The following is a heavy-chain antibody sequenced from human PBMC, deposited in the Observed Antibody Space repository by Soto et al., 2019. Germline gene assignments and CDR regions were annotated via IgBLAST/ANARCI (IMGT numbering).Heavy chain of an antibody. J-gene: IGHJ6*02. D-gene: IGHD2-2*01. Sequence: ASVKVSCKASGGTFSSYAISWVRQAPGQGLEWMGGIIPIFGTANYAQKFQGRVTITADESTSTAYMELSSLRSEDTAVYYCARFIVVVPAAMNYYGMDVWGQGTTVTVSS. V-gene: IGHV1-69*13. CDR3: ARFIVVVPAAMNYYGMDV. CDR1: GGTFSSYA. CDR2: IIPIFGTA.